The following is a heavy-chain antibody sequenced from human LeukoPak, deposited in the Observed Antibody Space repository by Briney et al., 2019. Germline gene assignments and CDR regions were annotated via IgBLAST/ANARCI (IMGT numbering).Heavy chain of an antibody. CDR3: ARRYCSGGSCIPDY. D-gene: IGHD2-15*01. J-gene: IGHJ4*02. CDR1: GYTFTDYN. Sequence: ASMTVSCKPSGYTFTDYNVYWVRQAPEQGLQWMGWVNPKTGATVYAQNFQGRVTMTRDTSIRTAYMQLSGLTSDDTAVYYCARRYCSGGSCIPDYWGQGTLVTVSS. V-gene: IGHV1-2*02. CDR2: VNPKTGAT.